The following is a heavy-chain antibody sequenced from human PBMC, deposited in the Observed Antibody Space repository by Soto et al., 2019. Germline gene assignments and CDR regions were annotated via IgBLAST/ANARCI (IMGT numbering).Heavy chain of an antibody. D-gene: IGHD1-1*01. CDR1: GFTFSSYA. J-gene: IGHJ5*02. Sequence: GGSLRLSCAASGFTFSSYAMSWVRQTPGKGLEWVSTLSGSGGTTYYADSVKGQFTISRDNAKNSLYLQMNSLRGEDTAVYYCARERNWFDPWGQGTLVTVSS. CDR2: LSGSGGTT. V-gene: IGHV3-23*01. CDR3: ARERNWFDP.